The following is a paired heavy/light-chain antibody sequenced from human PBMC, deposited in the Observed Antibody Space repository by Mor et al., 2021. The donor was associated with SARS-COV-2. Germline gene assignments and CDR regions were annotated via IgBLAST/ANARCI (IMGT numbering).Light chain of an antibody. J-gene: IGLJ2*01. CDR2: DNN. CDR1: SSNIGSNY. CDR3: GTWDSRLSTIV. Sequence: QSVLTQPPSVSAAPGQKVTISCSGSSSNIGSNYVSWYQQFPGTAPKLLIHDNNERPSGIPDRFSGSKSGTSATLGITGLQTGDEADYYCGTWDSRLSTIVFGGGTKLTVL. V-gene: IGLV1-51*01.
Heavy chain of an antibody. D-gene: IGHD3-22*01. Sequence: QVQLRESGPGLVKPSETLSLTCTVSGGSVSSGDYYWMWIRQPPGKGLEWIGSIYYSGITNYNPSLKNRVTISLDTSKNQFSLKMSSVTAADTAVYYCARALAYYYDSSGYSTTTRFDYWGQGTLVTVSS. CDR2: IYYSGIT. V-gene: IGHV4-61*08. CDR1: GGSVSSGDYY. CDR3: ARALAYYYDSSGYSTTTRFDY. J-gene: IGHJ4*02.